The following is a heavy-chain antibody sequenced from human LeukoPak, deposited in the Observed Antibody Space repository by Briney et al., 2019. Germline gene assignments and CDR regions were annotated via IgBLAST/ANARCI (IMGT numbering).Heavy chain of an antibody. J-gene: IGHJ6*03. V-gene: IGHV4-38-2*02. CDR1: GYSVSTAYY. CDR2: IHHSGTT. D-gene: IGHD4-11*01. Sequence: SETLSLTCTVSGYSVSTAYYWGWIRQPPGKGLEWIGGIHHSGTTYYNPSLKSRLTISMDTSKNQFSLKLSSVTAADTAVYYCARSIKDYSFYYYYMDVWGKGTTVTVSS. CDR3: ARSIKDYSFYYYYMDV.